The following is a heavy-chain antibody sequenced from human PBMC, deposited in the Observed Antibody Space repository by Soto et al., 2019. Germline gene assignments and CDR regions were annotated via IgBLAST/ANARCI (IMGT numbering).Heavy chain of an antibody. CDR1: RCTVISGG. Sequence: PACCVRLCGAAGRCTVISGGMTCVRQAPGKGLEWVSVIYSGGSTYYADSVKGRFTISRDNSKNTLYLQMNSLRAEDTAVYYCARDLSTFDIWGQRTLVTV. V-gene: IGHV3-66*01. CDR2: IYSGGST. J-gene: IGHJ3*02. CDR3: ARDLSTFDI.